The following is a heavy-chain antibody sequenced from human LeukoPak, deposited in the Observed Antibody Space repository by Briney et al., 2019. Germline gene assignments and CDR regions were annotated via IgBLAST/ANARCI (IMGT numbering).Heavy chain of an antibody. CDR2: INPNSGGT. CDR3: ARGPDFFDV. D-gene: IGHD3/OR15-3a*01. Sequence: GASVKVSCKASGYIFTGYYMHWVRQAPGQGLEWMGWINPNSGGTNYAQKFQGRVSVTRDTSITTTYMELSRLGSDDTAVYYCARGPDFFDVWGQGTMVIVAS. J-gene: IGHJ3*01. V-gene: IGHV1-2*02. CDR1: GYIFTGYY.